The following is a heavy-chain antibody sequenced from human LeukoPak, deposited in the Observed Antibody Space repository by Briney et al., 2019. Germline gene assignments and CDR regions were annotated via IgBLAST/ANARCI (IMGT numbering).Heavy chain of an antibody. CDR1: GGSISSTNW. CDR3: ARRLPPFGGGYCSSTSCSRYFRY. Sequence: SETLSLTCAVSGGSISSTNWWSWVRQPPGKGLEWIGEIDHSGGTNYNPSLKSRVIISVDTSKNQFSLKLSSVTAADTAVYYCARRLPPFGGGYCSSTSCSRYFRYWGQGTLVTVSS. D-gene: IGHD2-2*01. V-gene: IGHV4-4*02. CDR2: IDHSGGT. J-gene: IGHJ4*02.